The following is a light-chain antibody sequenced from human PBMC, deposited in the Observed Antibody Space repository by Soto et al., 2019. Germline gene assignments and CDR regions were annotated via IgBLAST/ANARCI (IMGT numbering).Light chain of an antibody. CDR3: QQYGSSLLT. Sequence: EIVLTQSPGTLSLSPGERATLSCRASQSVSSSYLAWYQQNPGQAPRLLIYGASSRATGIPDRFSGSGSGTDFTLTISRLAPEDFAVYYCQQYGSSLLTFGQGTRLEIK. J-gene: IGKJ5*01. V-gene: IGKV3-20*01. CDR2: GAS. CDR1: QSVSSSY.